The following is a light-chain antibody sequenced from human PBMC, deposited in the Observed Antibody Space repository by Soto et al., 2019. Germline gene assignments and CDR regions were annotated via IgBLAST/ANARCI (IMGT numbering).Light chain of an antibody. CDR2: EVS. CDR1: SSDVGGYNY. V-gene: IGLV2-14*01. CDR3: ATWDDSLRAVY. J-gene: IGLJ2*01. Sequence: QSALTQPASVSGSPGQSITISCTGTSSDVGGYNYVSWYQQHPGKAPKLLIYEVSNRPSGVSNRFSGSKSGNTASLTISGLQAEDEAEYYCATWDDSLRAVYFGGGTKLTVL.